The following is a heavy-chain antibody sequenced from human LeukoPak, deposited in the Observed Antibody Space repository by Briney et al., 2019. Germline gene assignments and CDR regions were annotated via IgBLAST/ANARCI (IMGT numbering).Heavy chain of an antibody. Sequence: PGGSLRLSCAASGFTFSSYWMHWVRQAPGKGLVWVSRINSDGSATTYADSVKGQFTISRDNAKTTLYLQMNRLRTEATALYYCARDPSYDGNSFRYFQHWGQGTLVTVSS. J-gene: IGHJ1*01. CDR3: ARDPSYDGNSFRYFQH. V-gene: IGHV3-74*01. CDR1: GFTFSSYW. D-gene: IGHD4-23*01. CDR2: INSDGSAT.